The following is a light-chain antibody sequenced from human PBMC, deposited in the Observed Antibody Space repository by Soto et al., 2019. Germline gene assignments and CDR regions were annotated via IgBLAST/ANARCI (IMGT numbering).Light chain of an antibody. V-gene: IGLV2-8*01. J-gene: IGLJ1*01. Sequence: QSALTQPPSASGSPGQSVTISCTGTSSDVGGSNYVSWYQQHPGKAPKVIIYEVSKRPSGVPDRFSGSQSGNTASLTVSGLQAEDEADYYCCSTAGSNNPYVFGTGTKVTVL. CDR2: EVS. CDR3: CSTAGSNNPYV. CDR1: SSDVGGSNY.